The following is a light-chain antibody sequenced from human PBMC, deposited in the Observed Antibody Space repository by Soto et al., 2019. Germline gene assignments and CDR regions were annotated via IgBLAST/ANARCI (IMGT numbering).Light chain of an antibody. CDR2: AAS. V-gene: IGKV3-15*01. CDR1: QSVSSS. J-gene: IGKJ2*01. Sequence: EIVTTQSPATLSVSPGERATLSCRASQSVSSSLAWFQQKPGQAPRLLIYAASARATGIAARLSGSGSGTEFTLTISSLQSEDFAVYYCLQHKSWPFTFGQGTKLEIK. CDR3: LQHKSWPFT.